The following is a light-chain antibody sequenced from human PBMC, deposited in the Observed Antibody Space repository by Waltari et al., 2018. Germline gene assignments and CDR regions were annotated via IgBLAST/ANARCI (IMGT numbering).Light chain of an antibody. J-gene: IGKJ1*01. CDR3: QQAYSLPRT. CDR2: AAS. V-gene: IGKV1-12*01. Sequence: DIQMNQSPSSVSASVGDRVTITCRTSQGFSSWLAWYQQTPGKAPKLLIYAASTLQSGVPSRFSGSGSGTHFTLTISSLQPEDIATYYCQQAYSLPRTFGQGTTVEIK. CDR1: QGFSSW.